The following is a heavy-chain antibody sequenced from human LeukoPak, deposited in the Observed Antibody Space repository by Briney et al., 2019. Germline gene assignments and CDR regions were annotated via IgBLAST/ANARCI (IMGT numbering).Heavy chain of an antibody. CDR3: ARDRDTRVGPTDIDY. CDR2: ISYDGSNK. Sequence: PERSLRLSCAASGFTFSNYAMHWVRQAPGKGLEWVAVISYDGSNKYYADSVKGRFTISRDNSKNTVYLQMNSLRAEDTAVYYCARDRDTRVGPTDIDYWGQGTMVTVSS. D-gene: IGHD5-18*01. V-gene: IGHV3-30*04. J-gene: IGHJ4*02. CDR1: GFTFSNYA.